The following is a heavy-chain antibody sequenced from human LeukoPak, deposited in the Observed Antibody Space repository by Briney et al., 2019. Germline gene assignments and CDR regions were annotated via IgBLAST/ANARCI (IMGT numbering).Heavy chain of an antibody. CDR2: INHSGDT. V-gene: IGHV4-34*01. D-gene: IGHD3-22*01. CDR1: GGSFSGYY. Sequence: SETLSLTCAVYGGSFSGYYWSWIRQPPGKGLEWIGEINHSGDTNYNPSLKSRVTISVDTSKNQFSLKLSSVTAADTAVYYCARGAPPNYYDSSGYYYYWGQGTLVTVSS. CDR3: ARGAPPNYYDSSGYYYY. J-gene: IGHJ4*02.